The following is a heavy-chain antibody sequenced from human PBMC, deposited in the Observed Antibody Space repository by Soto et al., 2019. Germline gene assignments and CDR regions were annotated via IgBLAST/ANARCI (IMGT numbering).Heavy chain of an antibody. V-gene: IGHV3-66*01. J-gene: IGHJ4*02. CDR1: GVTVSNND. D-gene: IGHD3-16*01. Sequence: GGCLRLSCAASGVTVSNNDMSWVRQAPGKGLEWVSLIYSGGSTYYADSVKGRFTISRDSSKNTLYLQMNSLRAEDTAMYYCAAYSHKGYWGQGTLVTVSS. CDR2: IYSGGST. CDR3: AAYSHKGY.